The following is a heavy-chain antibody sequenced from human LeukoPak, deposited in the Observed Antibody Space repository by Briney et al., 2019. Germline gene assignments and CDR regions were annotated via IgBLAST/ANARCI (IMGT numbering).Heavy chain of an antibody. Sequence: SETLSLTCAVSGYSISSGYYWGWIRQPRGKGLEWIGSIYHSGSTYYNPSLKSRVTISVDTSKNQFSLKLSSVTAADTAVYYCARKYCSSTSCYFPAFDIWGQGTMVTVSS. V-gene: IGHV4-38-2*01. CDR1: GYSISSGYY. CDR2: IYHSGST. CDR3: ARKYCSSTSCYFPAFDI. D-gene: IGHD2-2*01. J-gene: IGHJ3*02.